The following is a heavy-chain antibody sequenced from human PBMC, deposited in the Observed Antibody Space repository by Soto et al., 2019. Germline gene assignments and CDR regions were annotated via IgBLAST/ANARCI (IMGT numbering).Heavy chain of an antibody. V-gene: IGHV1-69*13. Sequence: SVKVSCKASGGSFGNSAINWVRQTPGQGLEWLGGFIPVYRTLNYAQKFQGRVTITADESTGTAYMTLSSLASDDTAVYYCATGVIWIGYFTVDSWGQGTRVTVS. CDR1: GGSFGNSA. CDR2: FIPVYRTL. J-gene: IGHJ4*02. D-gene: IGHD3-3*01. CDR3: ATGVIWIGYFTVDS.